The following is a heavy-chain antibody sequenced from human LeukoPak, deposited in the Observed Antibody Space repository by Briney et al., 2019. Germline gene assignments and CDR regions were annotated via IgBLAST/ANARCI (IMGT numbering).Heavy chain of an antibody. CDR3: ARAIKAAAGYDY. CDR2: IYSGGST. Sequence: GGSLRLSCAASGFTVSSNYMSWVRQAPGKGLEWVSVIYSGGSTYYADSVKGRFTISRDNSKNTLYLQMNSLRAEDTAVYYCARAIKAAAGYDYWGQGTLVTVSS. V-gene: IGHV3-53*05. J-gene: IGHJ4*02. CDR1: GFTVSSNY. D-gene: IGHD6-13*01.